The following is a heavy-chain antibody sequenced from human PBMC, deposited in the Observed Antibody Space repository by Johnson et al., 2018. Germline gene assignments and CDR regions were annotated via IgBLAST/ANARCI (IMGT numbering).Heavy chain of an antibody. CDR2: IRTKPNSYAT. V-gene: IGHV3-73*02. D-gene: IGHD2-21*02. Sequence: VQLQESGGGLVQPGGSLKLSCAASGFTFSDSAMHWVRQATGKGLEWVGRIRTKPNSYATAYAASMIGRFTISRDDSKKTSFLQMDRLRTEDTAGYYCNLLCGGDCYPHPDSFDLWCQGIMVTVSS. J-gene: IGHJ3*01. CDR1: GFTFSDSA. CDR3: NLLCGGDCYPHPDSFDL.